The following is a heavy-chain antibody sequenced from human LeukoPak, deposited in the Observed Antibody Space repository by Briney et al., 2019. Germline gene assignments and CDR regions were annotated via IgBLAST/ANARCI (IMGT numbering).Heavy chain of an antibody. J-gene: IGHJ5*02. D-gene: IGHD6-13*01. CDR1: GFTFSDYY. V-gene: IGHV3-23*01. CDR3: AKDPIAAAGFSPSNWFDP. CDR2: ISGSGGST. Sequence: GGSLRLSCAASGFTFSDYYMSWIRQAPGKGLEWVSAISGSGGSTYYADSVKGRFTISRDNSKNTLYLQMNSLRAEDTAVYYCAKDPIAAAGFSPSNWFDPWGQGTLVTVSS.